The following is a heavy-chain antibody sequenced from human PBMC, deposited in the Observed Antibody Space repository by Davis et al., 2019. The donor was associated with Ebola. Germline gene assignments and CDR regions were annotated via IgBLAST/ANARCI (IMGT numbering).Heavy chain of an antibody. Sequence: SVKVSCKASGYTFNNYGISWVRQAPGQGLEWMGGIIPIFGAPDYAQKFQGRVTITADESTSTVYVELTSLRSEDTAVYYCARAQFPTTSDHWGQGTLVTVSS. V-gene: IGHV1-69*13. J-gene: IGHJ4*02. CDR2: IIPIFGAP. CDR1: GYTFNNYG. CDR3: ARAQFPTTSDH. D-gene: IGHD1-1*01.